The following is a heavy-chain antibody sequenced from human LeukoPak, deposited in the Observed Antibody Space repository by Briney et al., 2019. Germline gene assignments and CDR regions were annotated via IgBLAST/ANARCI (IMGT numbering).Heavy chain of an antibody. J-gene: IGHJ4*02. CDR2: ISYSGST. CDR3: ARGGSGDYPSDY. CDR1: GDSISSYY. V-gene: IGHV4-59*12. D-gene: IGHD3-22*01. Sequence: PSETLSLTCTVSGDSISSYYWSWIPQPPGKGLEWIGYISYSGSTNYNPSHKGRVTISVDTSKNQFSLKLTSVTAADTAVYYCARGGSGDYPSDYWGQGTLVTVSS.